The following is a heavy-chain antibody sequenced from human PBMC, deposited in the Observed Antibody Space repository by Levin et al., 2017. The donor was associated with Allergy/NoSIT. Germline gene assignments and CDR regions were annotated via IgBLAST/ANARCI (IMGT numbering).Heavy chain of an antibody. CDR2: IRNKEYGEKT. V-gene: IGHV3-49*04. J-gene: IGHJ1*01. CDR3: IRGYSGYYAEYFYH. CDR1: GFIFRDYA. D-gene: IGHD3-22*01. Sequence: HPGGSLRLSCTVSGFIFRDYAMSWVRQAPGKGLEWVAFIRNKEYGEKTQYAASVQGRFIISRDDSTGIAYLQMNSLTIEDTAVYYCIRGYSGYYAEYFYHWGQGTVVTVSS.